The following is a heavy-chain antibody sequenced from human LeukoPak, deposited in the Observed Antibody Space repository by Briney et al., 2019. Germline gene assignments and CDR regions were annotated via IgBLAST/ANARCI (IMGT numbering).Heavy chain of an antibody. V-gene: IGHV3-23*01. CDR2: ICYSGGST. J-gene: IGHJ4*02. Sequence: GGSLRLSCAASGVTFSSYAMSWVRQAPGKGLEWVAAICYSGGSTYYADSVKGRFTISRDNSKNTLYLQMNSLRAEDTAVYYCAPLISHIGAFDYWGQGTLVTVSA. CDR3: APLISHIGAFDY. D-gene: IGHD3-16*01. CDR1: GVTFSSYA.